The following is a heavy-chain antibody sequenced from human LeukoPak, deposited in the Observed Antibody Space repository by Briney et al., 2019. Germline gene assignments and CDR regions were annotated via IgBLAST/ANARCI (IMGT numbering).Heavy chain of an antibody. Sequence: GGSLRLSCEASEFTFSSYWMHWVRQAPGKGLVWISRINSDGRTTIYADSVKGRFTISRDNAKNTLYLQMNSLRAEDTAVYYCAREGYYDSSGYSIRFSYWGQGTLVTVSS. V-gene: IGHV3-74*01. CDR3: AREGYYDSSGYSIRFSY. CDR2: INSDGRTT. CDR1: EFTFSSYW. J-gene: IGHJ4*02. D-gene: IGHD3-22*01.